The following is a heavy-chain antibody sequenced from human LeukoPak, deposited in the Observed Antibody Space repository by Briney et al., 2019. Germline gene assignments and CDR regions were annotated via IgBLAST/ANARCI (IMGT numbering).Heavy chain of an antibody. J-gene: IGHJ6*03. Sequence: GGTLRLSCAASGFTFDSYGMSWVRQAPGKGLEWVSSISSSSSYIYYADSVKGRFTISRDNAKNSLYLQMNSLRAEDTAVYYCARLLVIPTYHYYYMDVWGKGTTVTVSS. V-gene: IGHV3-21*01. CDR2: ISSSSSYI. CDR3: ARLLVIPTYHYYYMDV. CDR1: GFTFDSYG. D-gene: IGHD3-22*01.